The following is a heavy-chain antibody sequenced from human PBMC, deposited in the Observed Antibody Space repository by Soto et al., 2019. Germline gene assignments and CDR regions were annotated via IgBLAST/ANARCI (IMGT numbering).Heavy chain of an antibody. D-gene: IGHD2-15*01. V-gene: IGHV3-13*01. Sequence: AASGFTFSSYDMHWVRQATGKGLEWVSAIGTAGDTYYPGSVKGRFTISRENAKNSLYLQMNSLRAGDTAVYYCARGPTEYCSGGSCYRDGAFDIWGQGTMVTVSS. CDR3: ARGPTEYCSGGSCYRDGAFDI. CDR2: IGTAGDT. J-gene: IGHJ3*02. CDR1: GFTFSSYD.